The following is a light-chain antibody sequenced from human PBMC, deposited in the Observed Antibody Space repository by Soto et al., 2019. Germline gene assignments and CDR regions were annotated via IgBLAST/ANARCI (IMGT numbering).Light chain of an antibody. V-gene: IGKV3-20*01. CDR1: QSASSSY. Sequence: EIVLTQSPGPLSLSPGERATLSCRASQSASSSYLAWYQQKPGQAPRLLIYGASSRATGIPDRLSGSGSGTDFTLTISRLEPEDFAVDYCQQYGSSAHTVGQWTKLES. CDR3: QQYGSSAHT. CDR2: GAS. J-gene: IGKJ2*01.